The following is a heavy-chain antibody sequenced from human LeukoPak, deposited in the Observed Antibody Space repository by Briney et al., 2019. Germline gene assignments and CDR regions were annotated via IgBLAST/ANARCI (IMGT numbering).Heavy chain of an antibody. CDR2: INPNSGGT. CDR1: GYTFTGYY. V-gene: IGHV1-2*02. Sequence: ASVKVSCKASGYTFTGYYMHWVRQAPGQGLEWMGWINPNSGGTNYAQKFQGRVTMTRGTSISTAYMELSRLRSDDTAVYYCARIVCSSTSCYTSYFDYWGQGTLVTVSS. CDR3: ARIVCSSTSCYTSYFDY. D-gene: IGHD2-2*02. J-gene: IGHJ4*02.